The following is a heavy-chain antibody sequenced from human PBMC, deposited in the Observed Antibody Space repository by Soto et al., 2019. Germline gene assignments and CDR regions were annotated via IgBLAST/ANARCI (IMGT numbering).Heavy chain of an antibody. CDR1: GFMFSAYA. V-gene: IGHV3-30*04. J-gene: IGHJ4*01. CDR3: ARDPSPYTSGWYGIDF. Sequence: GGSLRLSCAASGFMFSAYAMLWVRQAPVKGLEWVAAISYDGTNKYYADSIKGRFTTSGDNSANTLFLQVNSLRREDTAMYYCARDPSPYTSGWYGIDFWGHGTLVTVSS. CDR2: ISYDGTNK. D-gene: IGHD6-19*01.